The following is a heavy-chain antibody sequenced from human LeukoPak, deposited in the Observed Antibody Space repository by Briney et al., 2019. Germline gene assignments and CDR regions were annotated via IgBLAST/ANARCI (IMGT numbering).Heavy chain of an antibody. CDR3: ARGTYYDFWSGYSSPIAYNWFDP. Sequence: ASVKVSCKASGYTFTSYYMHWVRQAPGQGLEWMGIINPSGGSTSYAQKFQGRVTMTRDTSTSTVYMELSSLRSEDTAVYYCARGTYYDFWSGYSSPIAYNWFDPWGQGTLVTVSS. D-gene: IGHD3-3*01. J-gene: IGHJ5*02. V-gene: IGHV1-46*01. CDR2: INPSGGST. CDR1: GYTFTSYY.